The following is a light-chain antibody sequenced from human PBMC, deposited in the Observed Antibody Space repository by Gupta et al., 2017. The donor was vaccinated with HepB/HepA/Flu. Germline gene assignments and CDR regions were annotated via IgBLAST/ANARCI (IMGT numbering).Light chain of an antibody. CDR3: QQLNSYPPMCS. J-gene: IGKJ2*04. CDR2: AAS. V-gene: IGKV1-9*01. Sequence: DIQLTQSPSFLSASVGDRVTIPCRASQGISSYLAWYQQKPGKAPKLLIYAASTLQSGVPSRFSGSGSGTEFTLTISSLQPEDFATYYCQQLNSYPPMCSFGQGTKLEIK. CDR1: QGISSY.